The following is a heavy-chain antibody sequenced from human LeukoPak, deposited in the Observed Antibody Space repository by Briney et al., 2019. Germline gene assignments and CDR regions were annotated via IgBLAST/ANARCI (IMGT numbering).Heavy chain of an antibody. CDR3: ARDRYSSGWDPFDY. V-gene: IGHV3-30*03. D-gene: IGHD6-19*01. Sequence: GRSLRLSCAASGFTFSSYGMHWVRQAPGKGLEWVAVISYDGSNKYYADSVKGRLTISRDNSKNTLYLQMNSLRAEDTAVYYCARDRYSSGWDPFDYWGQGTLVTVSS. CDR1: GFTFSSYG. CDR2: ISYDGSNK. J-gene: IGHJ4*02.